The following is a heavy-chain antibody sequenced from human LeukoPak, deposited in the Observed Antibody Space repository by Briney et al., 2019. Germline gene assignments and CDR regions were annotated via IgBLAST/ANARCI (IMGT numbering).Heavy chain of an antibody. V-gene: IGHV4-30-4*01. J-gene: IGHJ6*04. CDR1: GGSISSGDYY. D-gene: IGHD2-15*01. CDR2: IYYSGST. CDR3: ARESGRYYYGMDV. Sequence: SQTLSLTCTVSGGSISSGDYYWSWIRQPPGKGLEWIGYIYYSGSTYYNPSLKSRVTISVDTSKNQFSLKLSSVTAADTAVYYCARESGRYYYGMDVWGKGTTVTVFS.